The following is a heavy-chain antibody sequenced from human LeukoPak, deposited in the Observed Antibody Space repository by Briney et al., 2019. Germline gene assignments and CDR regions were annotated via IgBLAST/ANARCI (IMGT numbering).Heavy chain of an antibody. CDR2: IYHSGST. CDR1: GGSISSGGYS. Sequence: PSETLSLTCAVSGGSISSGGYSWSWIRQPPGKGLEWIGYIYHSGSTYYNPSLKSRVTISVDRSKNQFSLKLSSVTAADTAVYYCARGTSYSRGFDYWDQGTLVTVSS. V-gene: IGHV4-30-2*01. J-gene: IGHJ4*02. CDR3: ARGTSYSRGFDY. D-gene: IGHD6-13*01.